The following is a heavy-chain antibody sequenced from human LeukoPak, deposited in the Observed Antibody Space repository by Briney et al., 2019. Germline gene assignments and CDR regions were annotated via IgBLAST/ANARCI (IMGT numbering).Heavy chain of an antibody. CDR3: AKVVASRYQDY. Sequence: GVSLRLSCAASGFTFSSYEMNWVRQAPGKGLEWVSYINRGSTYKNYANSVKGRFSSSRDNAKTSLYLQMNSLRAEHTAVYYCAKVVASRYQDYWGQGTLVSVSS. V-gene: IGHV3-48*03. CDR2: INRGSTYK. CDR1: GFTFSSYE. D-gene: IGHD2-15*01. J-gene: IGHJ4*02.